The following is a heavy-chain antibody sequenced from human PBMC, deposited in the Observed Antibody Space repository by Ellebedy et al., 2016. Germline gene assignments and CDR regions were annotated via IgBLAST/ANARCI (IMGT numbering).Heavy chain of an antibody. CDR2: IYPGDSDT. D-gene: IGHD6-6*01. J-gene: IGHJ6*03. Sequence: GESLKISXKGSGYSFTSYWIGWVRQMPGKGLEWMGIIYPGDSDTRYSPSFQGQVTISADKSISTAYLQWSSLKASDTAMYYCARVEYSSSSEPYYYMDVWGKGTTVTVSS. V-gene: IGHV5-51*01. CDR3: ARVEYSSSSEPYYYMDV. CDR1: GYSFTSYW.